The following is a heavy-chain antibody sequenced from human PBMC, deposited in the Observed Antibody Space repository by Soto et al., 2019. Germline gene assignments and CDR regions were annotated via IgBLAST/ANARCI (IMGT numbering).Heavy chain of an antibody. CDR3: ARDGDPQSAFWSGPLGGGRFDP. Sequence: QVQLVQSGAEVKKPGSSVNVSCKTSGGTFGNSAVTWVRQAPGQGLEWLGGIVPMFGTANYAQKFQGRVTIPAAESTITAYMELSSLNTDDTAVYYCARDGDPQSAFWSGPLGGGRFDPWGQGTLVTVSS. CDR2: IVPMFGTA. CDR1: GGTFGNSA. J-gene: IGHJ5*02. V-gene: IGHV1-69*12. D-gene: IGHD3-3*01.